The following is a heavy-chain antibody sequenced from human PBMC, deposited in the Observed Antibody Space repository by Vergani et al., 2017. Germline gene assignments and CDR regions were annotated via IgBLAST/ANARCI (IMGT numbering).Heavy chain of an antibody. CDR1: GFTFSSYG. D-gene: IGHD3-9*01. CDR2: IRYDGSNK. CDR3: AKVSAYYDILTGYYVDY. V-gene: IGHV3-30*02. J-gene: IGHJ4*02. Sequence: QVQLVESGGGVVQPGGSLRLSCAASGFTFSSYGMHWVRQAPGKGLEWVAFIRYDGSNKYYADSVKGRFTISRDNSKNTLYLQMNSLRAEDTAVYYCAKVSAYYDILTGYYVDYWGQGTLVTVSS.